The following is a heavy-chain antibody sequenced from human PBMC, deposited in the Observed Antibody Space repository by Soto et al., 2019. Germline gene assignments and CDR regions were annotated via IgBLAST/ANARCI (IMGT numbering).Heavy chain of an antibody. CDR1: GFSLSTSGVG. CDR3: ALRRGYCSGGSCYSIWFDP. D-gene: IGHD2-15*01. CDR2: IYWDDDK. V-gene: IGHV2-5*02. Sequence: QITLKESGPTLVKPTQTLTLTCTFSGFSLSTSGVGVGWIRQPPGKALGWLALIYWDDDKRYSPSLKSRLTITKDPSKNQVVLTMTNMDPVDTATYYCALRRGYCSGGSCYSIWFDPWGQGTLVTVSS. J-gene: IGHJ5*02.